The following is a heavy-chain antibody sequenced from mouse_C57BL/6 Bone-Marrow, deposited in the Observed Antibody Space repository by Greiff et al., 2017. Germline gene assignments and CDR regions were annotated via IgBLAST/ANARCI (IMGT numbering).Heavy chain of an antibody. CDR2: IRNKANGYTT. CDR1: GFTFPDYY. V-gene: IGHV7-3*01. D-gene: IGHD1-1*01. CDR3: SRYDYSSSPCFAY. J-gene: IGHJ3*01. Sequence: DVKLVESGGGLVQPGGSLSLSCAASGFTFPDYYMSWVRQPPGKALEWLGFIRNKANGYTTEYSASVKGRFIISRVNSQSILYLQMNALRSEDSATDYCSRYDYSSSPCFAYWGQETLGTVAS.